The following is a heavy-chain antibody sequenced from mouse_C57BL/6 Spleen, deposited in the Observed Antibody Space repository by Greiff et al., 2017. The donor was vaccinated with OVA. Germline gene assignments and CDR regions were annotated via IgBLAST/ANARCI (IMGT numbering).Heavy chain of an antibody. CDR1: GYAFSSSW. Sequence: VQLQQSGPELVKPGASVKISCKASGYAFSSSWMNWVKQRPGKGLEWIGRIYPGDGDTNYNGKFKGKATLTADKSSSTAYMQLSSLTSEDSAVYFCARTGSSLYYYAMDYWGKGTSVTVSS. D-gene: IGHD1-1*01. V-gene: IGHV1-82*01. J-gene: IGHJ4*01. CDR2: IYPGDGDT. CDR3: ARTGSSLYYYAMDY.